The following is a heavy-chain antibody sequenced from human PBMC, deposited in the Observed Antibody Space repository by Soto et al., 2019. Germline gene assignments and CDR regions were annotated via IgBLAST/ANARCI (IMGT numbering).Heavy chain of an antibody. CDR1: GFTFSNYW. Sequence: EVQLVESGGGLVQPGGSLRLSCAASGFTFSNYWMYWVRQAPGKGLEWVSRINSDGSVSSYADSVKGRLTISRDNVKNTLYLQMDSLRDEDTAVYYCARGDCVGGTCYSLAGYFYYYMDVWGKGTTVTVFS. D-gene: IGHD2-15*01. V-gene: IGHV3-74*02. CDR2: INSDGSVS. CDR3: ARGDCVGGTCYSLAGYFYYYMDV. J-gene: IGHJ6*03.